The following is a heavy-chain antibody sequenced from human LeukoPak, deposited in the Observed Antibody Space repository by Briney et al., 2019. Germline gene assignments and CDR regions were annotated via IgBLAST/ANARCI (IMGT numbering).Heavy chain of an antibody. CDR1: GRSISSYY. D-gene: IGHD6-13*01. CDR2: IYYSGST. J-gene: IGHJ4*02. CDR3: ASGSSWYCLDY. V-gene: IGHV4-59*01. Sequence: SETLSLTCTDSGRSISSYYWSWIRQPPGKGLEWIGYIYYSGSTNYNPSLKSRVTISVDTSKNQFSLKLSSVTAADTAVYYCASGSSWYCLDYWGQGTLVTVSS.